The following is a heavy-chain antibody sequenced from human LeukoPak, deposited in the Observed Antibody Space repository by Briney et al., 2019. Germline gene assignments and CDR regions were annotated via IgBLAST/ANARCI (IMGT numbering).Heavy chain of an antibody. CDR2: INHSGST. Sequence: SETLSLTCAVYGGSFSAYYWSWVRQPPGKGLEWIGEINHSGSTNYNPSLKSRVTISVDTSKNQFSLELHSVTAADTAVYYCARGGLVRGVFNPLDYWGQGTLVTVSP. CDR1: GGSFSAYY. V-gene: IGHV4-34*01. J-gene: IGHJ4*02. CDR3: ARGGLVRGVFNPLDY. D-gene: IGHD3-10*01.